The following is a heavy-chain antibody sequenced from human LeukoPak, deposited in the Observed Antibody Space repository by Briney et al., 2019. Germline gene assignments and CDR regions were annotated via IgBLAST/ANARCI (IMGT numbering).Heavy chain of an antibody. CDR3: ARGIQPPKYYGSGSDTFDI. V-gene: IGHV3-30*03. Sequence: PGGSLRLSCAASGNYWMHWVRQAPGKGLEWVAVVSKDGNTKYYADSVKGRFTISRDNSKNTVYLQMNSLRAEDTSVYYCARGIQPPKYYGSGSDTFDIWGQGTMVTVSS. J-gene: IGHJ3*02. D-gene: IGHD3-10*01. CDR1: GNYW. CDR2: VSKDGNTK.